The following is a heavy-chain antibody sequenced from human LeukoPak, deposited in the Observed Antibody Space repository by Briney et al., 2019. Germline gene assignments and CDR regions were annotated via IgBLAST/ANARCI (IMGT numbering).Heavy chain of an antibody. V-gene: IGHV4-4*07. Sequence: SVTLSLTCTVSGAAISDYFWSWIRQPAGRDLEWIGRISTTGSTYFNPSLQSRVRMSVDSSKTHFSLRLSSVTAADTAVYYCARSPSTIGWNWGYYFDFWGQGHLVTVSS. CDR3: ARSPSTIGWNWGYYFDF. J-gene: IGHJ4*02. CDR1: GAAISDYF. D-gene: IGHD1-7*01. CDR2: ISTTGST.